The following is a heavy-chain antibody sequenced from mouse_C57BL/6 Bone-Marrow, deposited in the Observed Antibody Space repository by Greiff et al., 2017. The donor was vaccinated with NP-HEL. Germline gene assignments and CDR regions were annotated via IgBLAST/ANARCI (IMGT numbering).Heavy chain of an antibody. J-gene: IGHJ4*01. Sequence: VHLQESGAELVRPGASVTLSCKASGYTFTDYEMHWVKQTPVHGLEWIGAIDPETGGTAYNQKFKGKAILTADKSSSTAYIELRSLTSEDSAVYYCTRLTYDYDALYAMDYWGQGTSVTVSS. D-gene: IGHD2-4*01. CDR2: IDPETGGT. CDR1: GYTFTDYE. CDR3: TRLTYDYDALYAMDY. V-gene: IGHV1-15*01.